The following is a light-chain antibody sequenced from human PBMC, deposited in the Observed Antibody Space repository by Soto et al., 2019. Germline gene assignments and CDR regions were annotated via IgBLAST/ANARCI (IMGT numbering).Light chain of an antibody. CDR3: QQLHSYPIT. J-gene: IGKJ1*01. V-gene: IGKV3-20*01. CDR1: QSVSSSTY. CDR2: DAS. Sequence: EIVLTQSPGTLSLSPGERATLSCRASQSVSSSTYLAWYQQKPGQAPRLLISDASTRATGIPARFSGSGSGTDFTLTISSLQPEDSAIYYCQQLHSYPITFGHGTKVDIK.